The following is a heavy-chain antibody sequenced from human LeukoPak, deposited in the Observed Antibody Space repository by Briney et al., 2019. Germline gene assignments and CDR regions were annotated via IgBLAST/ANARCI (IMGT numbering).Heavy chain of an antibody. CDR2: IIPIFGTA. CDR1: GGTFSSYA. J-gene: IGHJ4*02. D-gene: IGHD3-16*01. Sequence: LVKVTCKASGGTFSSYAISWVRQAPGQGLEWMGGIIPIFGTANYAQKFQGRVTITADESTSTAYMELSSLRSEDTAVYYCASRGREAGPHDYWGQGTLVTVSS. V-gene: IGHV1-69*01. CDR3: ASRGREAGPHDY.